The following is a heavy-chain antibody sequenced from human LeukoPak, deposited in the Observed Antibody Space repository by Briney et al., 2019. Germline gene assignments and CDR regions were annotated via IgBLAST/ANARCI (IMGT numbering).Heavy chain of an antibody. Sequence: ASVKVSCKASGGTFSSYAISWVRQAPGQGLDWMGIINPTGGPANYARKNQGRVTMTRDTSTSTVYMELNSLKSEDTAVYYCARGPPTTMTNRYFGLFDPWGQGTSVTVSS. V-gene: IGHV1-46*01. CDR3: ARGPPTTMTNRYFGLFDP. D-gene: IGHD4-17*01. CDR2: INPTGGPA. CDR1: GGTFSSYA. J-gene: IGHJ5*02.